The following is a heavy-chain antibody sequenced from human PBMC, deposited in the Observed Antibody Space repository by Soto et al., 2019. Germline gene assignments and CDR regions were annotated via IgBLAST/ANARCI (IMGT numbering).Heavy chain of an antibody. CDR2: ISSTSRYI. CDR3: ARDGVLSFGEVLKVHYIDV. D-gene: IGHD3-10*01. Sequence: QLVESGGGLVKPGGSMRLSCATSGFPFSSYNMNWVRQAPGKGLQWVSSISSTSRYIYYADSVKGRFTISRDHANNSRYLQMDSLRAEDTAVYYCARDGVLSFGEVLKVHYIDVWGKGPTVAVSS. J-gene: IGHJ6*03. CDR1: GFPFSSYN. V-gene: IGHV3-21*06.